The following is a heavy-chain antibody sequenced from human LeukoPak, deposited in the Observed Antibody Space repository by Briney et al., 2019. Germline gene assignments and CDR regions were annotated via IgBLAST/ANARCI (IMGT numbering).Heavy chain of an antibody. V-gene: IGHV3-21*01. D-gene: IGHD3-9*01. CDR3: ARVALGSYDILTGYYGGYYFDY. CDR1: GFTFSSYS. CDR2: ISSSSSYI. J-gene: IGHJ4*02. Sequence: PGGSLRLSCAASGFTFSSYSMNWVRQAPGRGLEWVSSISSSSSYIYYADSVKGRFTISRDNAKNSLYLQMNSLRAEVTAVYYCARVALGSYDILTGYYGGYYFDYWGQGTLVTVSS.